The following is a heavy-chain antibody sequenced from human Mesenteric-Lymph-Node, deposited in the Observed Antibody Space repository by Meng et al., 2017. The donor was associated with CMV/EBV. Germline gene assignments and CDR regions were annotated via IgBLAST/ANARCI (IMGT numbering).Heavy chain of an antibody. D-gene: IGHD6-19*01. CDR2: ISSSSTI. J-gene: IGHJ4*02. CDR3: ARTIAVAAPGDY. V-gene: IGHV3-69-1*02. Sequence: GESLKISCAASGFTFSNAWMSWVRQAPGKGLEWVSSISSSSTIYYADSVKGRFTISRDNAKNSLYLQMNSLRAEDTAVYYCARTIAVAAPGDYWGQGTLVTVSS. CDR1: GFTFSNAW.